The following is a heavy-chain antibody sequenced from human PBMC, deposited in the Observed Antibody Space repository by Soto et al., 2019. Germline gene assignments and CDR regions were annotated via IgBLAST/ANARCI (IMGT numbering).Heavy chain of an antibody. V-gene: IGHV3-30*18. J-gene: IGHJ6*02. CDR1: GFTFSSYG. D-gene: IGHD4-17*01. Sequence: PGGSLRLSCAASGFTFSSYGMHWVRQAPGKGLEWVAVISYDGSNKYYADSVKGRFTISRDNSKNTLYLQMNSLRAEDTAVYYCAKCLATVTADGMDVWGQGTTVTVSS. CDR3: AKCLATVTADGMDV. CDR2: ISYDGSNK.